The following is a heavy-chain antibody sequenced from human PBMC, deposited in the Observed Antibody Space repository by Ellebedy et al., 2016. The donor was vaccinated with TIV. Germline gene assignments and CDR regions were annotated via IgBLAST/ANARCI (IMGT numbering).Heavy chain of an antibody. J-gene: IGHJ4*02. Sequence: GESLKISXAASGFTFSASAMHWVRQASGKGLEWVCRVRSKANSYATAYAASVKGRFTISRDDSKNTAYLQINSLKTEDTAVYYCTSTRRLDPNLFFDYWGQGTLVTVSS. D-gene: IGHD1-1*01. CDR2: VRSKANSYAT. CDR3: TSTRRLDPNLFFDY. V-gene: IGHV3-73*01. CDR1: GFTFSASA.